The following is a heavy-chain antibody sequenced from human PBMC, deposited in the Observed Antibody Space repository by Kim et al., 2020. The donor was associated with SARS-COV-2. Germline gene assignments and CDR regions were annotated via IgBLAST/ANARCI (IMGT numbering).Heavy chain of an antibody. CDR3: ARSTAVAEGYFDN. V-gene: IGHV7-4-1*02. Sequence: ASVKVSCKTSGYAFTTHALNWVRQAPGQGLEWMGWINTSTGNPTYAQGFTGRYVFSLDTSVSTAYLQISSLEAEDTGVYYCARSTAVAEGYFDNWGQGTLVTVSS. D-gene: IGHD6-19*01. CDR2: INTSTGNP. CDR1: GYAFTTHA. J-gene: IGHJ4*02.